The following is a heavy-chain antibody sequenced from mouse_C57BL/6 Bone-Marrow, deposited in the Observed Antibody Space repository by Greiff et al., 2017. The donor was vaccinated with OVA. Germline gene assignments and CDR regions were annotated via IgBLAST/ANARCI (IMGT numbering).Heavy chain of an antibody. CDR3: AREWIYYGSSYPYYFDY. CDR2: IDPAHGNT. CDR1: GFNIKNTY. V-gene: IGHV14-3*01. Sequence: VQLQQSVAELVRPGASVKLSCTASGFNIKNTYMHWVQQRPEQGLEWIGRIDPAHGNTQYAPKFPGKATITADTSSNTAYLQLSSLTSEDTAIYYCAREWIYYGSSYPYYFDYWGQGTTLTVSS. D-gene: IGHD1-1*01. J-gene: IGHJ2*01.